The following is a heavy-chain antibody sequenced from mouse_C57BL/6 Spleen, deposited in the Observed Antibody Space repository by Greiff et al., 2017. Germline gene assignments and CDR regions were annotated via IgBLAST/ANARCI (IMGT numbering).Heavy chain of an antibody. D-gene: IGHD1-1*01. J-gene: IGHJ1*03. Sequence: VHLVESGAELVKPGASVKISCKASGYAFSSYWMNWVKQRPGKGLEWIGQIYPGDGDTNYNGKFKGKATLTADKSSSTAYMQLSSLTSEDSAVYFCARSGTGRGYFDVWGTGTTVTVSS. V-gene: IGHV1-80*01. CDR3: ARSGTGRGYFDV. CDR2: IYPGDGDT. CDR1: GYAFSSYW.